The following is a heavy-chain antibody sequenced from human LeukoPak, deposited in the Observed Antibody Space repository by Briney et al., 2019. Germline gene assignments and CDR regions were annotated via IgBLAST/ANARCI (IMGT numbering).Heavy chain of an antibody. CDR1: GGSFSGYY. CDR3: ARGLFADCSSTSCSTYYMDV. D-gene: IGHD2-2*02. CDR2: INHSGST. J-gene: IGHJ6*03. V-gene: IGHV4-34*01. Sequence: SETLSLTCAVYGGSFSGYYWSWIRQPPGKGLEWIGEINHSGSTNYNPSLKSQVTISVDTSKNQFSLKLSSVTAADTAVYYCARGLFADCSSTSCSTYYMDVWGKGTTVTVSS.